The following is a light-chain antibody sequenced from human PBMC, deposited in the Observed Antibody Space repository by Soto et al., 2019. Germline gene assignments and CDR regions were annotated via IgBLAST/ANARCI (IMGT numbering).Light chain of an antibody. CDR1: QSLLHGNGYNY. CDR2: LGS. V-gene: IGKV2-28*01. CDR3: MQALQTPLT. Sequence: DIVMTQSPRSLPVTPGEPASISCRSSQSLLHGNGYNYLDWYLQKPGQSPQLLIYLGSNRASGVADRFSGSGSGTDFTLNISRVEAEDIGVYYCMQALQTPLTFGGGTKVDIK. J-gene: IGKJ4*01.